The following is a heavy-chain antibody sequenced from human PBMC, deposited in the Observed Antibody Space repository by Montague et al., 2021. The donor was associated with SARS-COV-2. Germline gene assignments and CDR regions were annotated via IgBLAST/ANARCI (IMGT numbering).Heavy chain of an antibody. D-gene: IGHD3-10*01. J-gene: IGHJ4*02. Sequence: QSVAEVKTPGESLKISCRASGYTFSKHWIGWVRQMPGKGLEWVGIIYPGDSDTRYNPSFQGQVTISVDWSISTAFLQWSSLKASDTAMYYCARHASGSFSAFYFDKWGRGTLLTVSS. CDR1: GYTFSKHW. CDR3: ARHASGSFSAFYFDK. V-gene: IGHV5-51*01. CDR2: IYPGDSDT.